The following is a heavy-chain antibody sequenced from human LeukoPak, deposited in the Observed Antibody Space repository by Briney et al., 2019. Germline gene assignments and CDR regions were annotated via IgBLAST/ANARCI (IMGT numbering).Heavy chain of an antibody. CDR2: ISGSGRGGST. J-gene: IGHJ3*02. CDR1: GFTFSSSA. V-gene: IGHV3-23*01. Sequence: GGALRLSCAASGFTFSSSAMSWVRQAPGKGLEGVSSISGSGRGGSTYYADSVKGRFTISRDNAKNSLYLQVNSLRAEDTPVYYCAREHSVDTAMVTSPASDAFDIWGQETMVTVSS. D-gene: IGHD5-18*01. CDR3: AREHSVDTAMVTSPASDAFDI.